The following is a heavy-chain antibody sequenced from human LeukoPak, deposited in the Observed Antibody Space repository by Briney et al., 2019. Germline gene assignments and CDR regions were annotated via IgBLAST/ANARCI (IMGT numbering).Heavy chain of an antibody. D-gene: IGHD3-9*01. CDR1: GYTFTSYY. J-gene: IGHJ5*02. CDR2: INPSAGST. CDR3: ARMAPHYDILTGYYFNGSGRWWFDP. Sequence: ASVKVSCKASGYTFTSYYMHWVRQAPGHGLDWMGIINPSAGSTRYAQKFQGRVTMTRDTSTSTVYMELSSLRSEDTAVYYCARMAPHYDILTGYYFNGSGRWWFDPWGQGTLVTVSS. V-gene: IGHV1-46*01.